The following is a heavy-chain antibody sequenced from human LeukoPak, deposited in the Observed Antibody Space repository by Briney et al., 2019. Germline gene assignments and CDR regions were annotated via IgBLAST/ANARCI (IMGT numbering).Heavy chain of an antibody. CDR2: ISGSDGGT. J-gene: IGHJ4*02. V-gene: IGHV3-23*01. CDR3: AKAPVASCRGAFCYPFDC. CDR1: GFTLSSYG. Sequence: GGSLRLSCAASGFTLSSYGMSWVRQAPGKGLEWVSAISGSDGGTYYADSVKGRFTISRDNSKNTLYLQTNSLRAEETAIYYCAKAPVASCRGAFCYPFDCWGQGNLVTVSS. D-gene: IGHD2-15*01.